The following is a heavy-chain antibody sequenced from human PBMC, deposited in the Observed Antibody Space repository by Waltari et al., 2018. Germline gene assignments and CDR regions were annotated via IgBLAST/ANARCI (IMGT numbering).Heavy chain of an antibody. V-gene: IGHV4-34*01. CDR2: INHMGST. D-gene: IGHD3-22*01. CDR1: GGSFSGYY. J-gene: IGHJ6*03. Sequence: VQLQQWGAGLLKPSETLSLTCAVYGGSFSGYYWSWIRQPPGKGLEWVGEINHMGSTNYNPSLKSRVTISVDTSKNQFSLKLSSVTAADTAVYYCARGRYYDSSGYYPTGYYYYYYMDVWGKGTTVTVSS. CDR3: ARGRYYDSSGYYPTGYYYYYYMDV.